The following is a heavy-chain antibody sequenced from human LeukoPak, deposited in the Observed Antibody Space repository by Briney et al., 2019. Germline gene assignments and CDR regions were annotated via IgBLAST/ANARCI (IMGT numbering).Heavy chain of an antibody. CDR2: INPNSGGT. V-gene: IGHV1-2*02. Sequence: GASVKVSCKASGYTFTGYYMHWVRQAPGQGLEWMGWINPNSGGTNYAQKFQGRVTMTRDTSISTAYMELSRLRSDDTAVYYCARELPPLVRGIILAFDPWGQGTLVTVSS. D-gene: IGHD3-10*01. CDR3: ARELPPLVRGIILAFDP. CDR1: GYTFTGYY. J-gene: IGHJ5*02.